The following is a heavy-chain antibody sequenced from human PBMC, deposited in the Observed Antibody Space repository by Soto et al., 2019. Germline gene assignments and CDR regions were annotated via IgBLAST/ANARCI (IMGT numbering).Heavy chain of an antibody. CDR2: NSGSGGST. CDR3: AKDLGPPPLSCFEY. V-gene: IGHV3-23*01. Sequence: LRLSCAASGFTFSSYAMSWVRQAPGKGLGWVSANSGSGGSTYYASSVKGRCTISRDNSKSTLYLQMNSLRAEDTAVYYCAKDLGPPPLSCFEYWGQGTMGTVSS. J-gene: IGHJ4*02. CDR1: GFTFSSYA.